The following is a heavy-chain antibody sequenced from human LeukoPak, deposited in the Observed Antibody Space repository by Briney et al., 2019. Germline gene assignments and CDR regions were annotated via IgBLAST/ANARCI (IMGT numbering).Heavy chain of an antibody. CDR3: AKVYDSSGYGLVGAFDI. D-gene: IGHD3-22*01. Sequence: GGSLRLSCAASGFTFDDYAMHWVRHAPGKGLEWVSGISWNSGSIGYADSVKGRFTISRDNAKNSLYLQMNSLRAEDTALYYCAKVYDSSGYGLVGAFDIWGQGTMVTVSS. J-gene: IGHJ3*02. CDR2: ISWNSGSI. V-gene: IGHV3-9*01. CDR1: GFTFDDYA.